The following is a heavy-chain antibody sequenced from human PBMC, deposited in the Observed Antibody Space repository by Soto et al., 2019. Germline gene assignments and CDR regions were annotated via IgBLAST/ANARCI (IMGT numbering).Heavy chain of an antibody. CDR2: LYYTGTT. CDR1: GGSIGSSVYY. CDR3: GASCSRTTCHESLDP. D-gene: IGHD2-2*01. V-gene: IGHV4-39*01. Sequence: PSETLSLTCGVSGGSIGSSVYYFGWVRQPPGKGMEWIGSLYYTGTTNYNSSLKIRVTISSDKSQNQFSLRLSSVTAADTAVYYCGASCSRTTCHESLDPWGQGTLVTVSS. J-gene: IGHJ5*02.